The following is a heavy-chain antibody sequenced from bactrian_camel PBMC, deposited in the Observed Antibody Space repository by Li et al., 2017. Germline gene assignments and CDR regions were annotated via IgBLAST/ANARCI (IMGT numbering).Heavy chain of an antibody. CDR2: IDSGGEAT. CDR1: GFIFSNYD. D-gene: IGHD6*01. J-gene: IGHJ4*01. V-gene: IGHV3S40*01. Sequence: DVQLVESGGGLVQSGGSLRLSCAASGFIFSNYDMNWVRQAPGKGLEWVSAIDSGGEATYSAVSVKGRFTISRDNAKNTLYLQLNSLKTEDTAMYYCAPAGRSYVDIKCRARLGQGTQVTVS.